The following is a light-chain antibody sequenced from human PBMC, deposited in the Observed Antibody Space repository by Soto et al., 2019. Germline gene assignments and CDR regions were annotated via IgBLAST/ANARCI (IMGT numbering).Light chain of an antibody. CDR2: EVS. CDR3: CSYATPRL. Sequence: QSALTQPASVSGSPGQSITISCTGTSSDVGSYDLVSWYQQHPDIAPKLLLFEVSKLPSGVSIRFSGSKSGNTASLTISGLQPEDEADYYCCSYATPRLFGGGTQLTVL. CDR1: SSDVGSYDL. V-gene: IGLV2-23*02. J-gene: IGLJ2*01.